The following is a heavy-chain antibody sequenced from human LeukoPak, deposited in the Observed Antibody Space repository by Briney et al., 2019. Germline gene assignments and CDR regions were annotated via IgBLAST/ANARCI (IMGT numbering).Heavy chain of an antibody. Sequence: PSETLSLTCAVYGGSFSGYYWSWIRQPPGKGLEWIGEINHSGSTNYNPSLKSRVTISVDTSKNQFSLKLSSVTAADTAVYYCASIKRGYSYGYDYWGQGTLVTVSS. CDR1: GGSFSGYY. CDR3: ASIKRGYSYGYDY. CDR2: INHSGST. D-gene: IGHD5-18*01. J-gene: IGHJ4*02. V-gene: IGHV4-34*01.